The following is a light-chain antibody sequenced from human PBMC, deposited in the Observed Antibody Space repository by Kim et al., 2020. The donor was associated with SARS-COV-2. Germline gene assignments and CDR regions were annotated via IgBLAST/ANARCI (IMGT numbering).Light chain of an antibody. J-gene: IGLJ2*01. CDR1: SLRKNY. Sequence: SSELTQDPAVSVALGQTVRITCQGDSLRKNYATWYQVKPGQAPVLVIYGKDNRPAGIPDRFSGYSSGQTTSLTISGSRAEDEADYYCSFRDSRSNQWFFGGGTQLTVL. CDR3: SFRDSRSNQWF. CDR2: GKD. V-gene: IGLV3-19*01.